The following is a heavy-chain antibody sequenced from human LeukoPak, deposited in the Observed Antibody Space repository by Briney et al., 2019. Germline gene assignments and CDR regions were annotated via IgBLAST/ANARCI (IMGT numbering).Heavy chain of an antibody. CDR1: GFTLSTFG. J-gene: IGHJ4*02. D-gene: IGHD2-2*01. CDR2: IGTTTSTI. Sequence: GGSLRLSCAASGFTLSTFGMNWVRQAPGKGLEWVSYIGTTTSTIYYADSVKGRFTISRDNAKNSLYLQMNSLRAEDTAVYYCARDRGYCRGTTCYAYYFDSWGQGTLVTVSS. CDR3: ARDRGYCRGTTCYAYYFDS. V-gene: IGHV3-48*04.